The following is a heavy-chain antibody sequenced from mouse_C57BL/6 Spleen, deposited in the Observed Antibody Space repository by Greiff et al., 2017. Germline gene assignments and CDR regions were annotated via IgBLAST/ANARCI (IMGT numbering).Heavy chain of an antibody. CDR2: INPYNGGT. CDR1: GYTFTDYY. D-gene: IGHD2-4*01. V-gene: IGHV1-19*01. J-gene: IGHJ4*01. Sequence: EVQPQQSGPVLVKPGASVKMSCKASGYTFTDYYMNWVKQSHGKSLEWIGVINPYNGGTSYNQKFKGKATLTVDKSSSTAYMELNSLTSEDSAVYYCARAGYDYGYAMDYWGQGTSVTVSS. CDR3: ARAGYDYGYAMDY.